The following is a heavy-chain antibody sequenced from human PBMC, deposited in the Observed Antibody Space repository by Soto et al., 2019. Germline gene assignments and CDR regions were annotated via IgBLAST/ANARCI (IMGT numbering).Heavy chain of an antibody. D-gene: IGHD3-10*01. CDR3: ARDSGYYGSGSYYTGPGNNWFDP. CDR1: GGTFSSYA. V-gene: IGHV1-69*12. Sequence: QVQLVQSGAEVKKPGSSVKVSCKASGGTFSSYAISWVRQAPGQGLEWMGGIIPIFGTANYAQKFQGRVTITADESTSTAYMELSSLRSEDTAVYYCARDSGYYGSGSYYTGPGNNWFDPWGQGTLVTVSS. CDR2: IIPIFGTA. J-gene: IGHJ5*02.